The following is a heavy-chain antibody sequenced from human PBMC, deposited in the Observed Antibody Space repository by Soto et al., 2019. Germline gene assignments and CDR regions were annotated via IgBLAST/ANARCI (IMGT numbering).Heavy chain of an antibody. CDR3: ARDSITMTKTWSAP. Sequence: ASVKVSCKASGYTFTSYAMHWVRQAPGQRLEWMGWINAGNGNTKYSQKFQGRVTITRDTSASTAYMELSSLRSEDTAVYYCARDSITMTKTWSAPGGQGPLVPVSS. J-gene: IGHJ5*02. D-gene: IGHD3-22*01. V-gene: IGHV1-3*01. CDR2: INAGNGNT. CDR1: GYTFTSYA.